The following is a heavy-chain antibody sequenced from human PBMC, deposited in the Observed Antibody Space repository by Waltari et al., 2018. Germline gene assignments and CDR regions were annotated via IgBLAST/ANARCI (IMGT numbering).Heavy chain of an antibody. CDR1: GFTVINYY. D-gene: IGHD6-6*01. J-gene: IGHJ4*02. CDR3: ARGGQLALDY. Sequence: EVQLVESGGGLVQPGASLSLSWSASGFTVINYYTHWVRQGPGKGLVWISRINNGGGSSTTYADSVKGRFTISKDNAKNTVYLQMNSLRAEDTAVYHCARGGQLALDYWGQGTLVTVSS. CDR2: INNGGGSST. V-gene: IGHV3-74*01.